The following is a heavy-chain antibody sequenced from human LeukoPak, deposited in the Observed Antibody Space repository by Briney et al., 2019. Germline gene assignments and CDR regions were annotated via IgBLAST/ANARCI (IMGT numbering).Heavy chain of an antibody. CDR2: INTSGGST. CDR3: ARGASSIAALNPFWYFDL. J-gene: IGHJ2*01. V-gene: IGHV1-46*01. D-gene: IGHD6-6*01. Sequence: ATVKVSCKASGYTFTSYYMHWVRQGPGQGLEWMGIINTSGGSTSYAQKFQGRVTMTRDTSTNTVYMEPSSLRSEDTAVYYCARGASSIAALNPFWYFDLWGRGTLVTVS. CDR1: GYTFTSYY.